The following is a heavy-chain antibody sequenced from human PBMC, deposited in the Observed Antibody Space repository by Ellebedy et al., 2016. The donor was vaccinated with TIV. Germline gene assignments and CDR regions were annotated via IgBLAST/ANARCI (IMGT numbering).Heavy chain of an antibody. CDR2: VYSGGTT. CDR3: VRSAYYGGKGYYLDY. D-gene: IGHD4-23*01. V-gene: IGHV3-53*01. J-gene: IGHJ4*02. Sequence: GESLKISCAVSGLRVDSNYMNWVRQAPGRGLEWVSIVYSGGTTYYRDSVKGRFTISRDNAKNTLYLQMNSLRAEDTAVYFCVRSAYYGGKGYYLDYWGQGTLVTVSS. CDR1: GLRVDSNY.